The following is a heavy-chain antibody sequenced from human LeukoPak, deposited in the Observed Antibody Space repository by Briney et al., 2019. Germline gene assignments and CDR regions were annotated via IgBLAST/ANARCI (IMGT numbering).Heavy chain of an antibody. CDR3: ARGRVSSSTWYSTYYCYFYMDV. CDR2: VDHTGST. V-gene: IGHV4-59*01. Sequence: SETLSLTCAVYGGSFSGYYWSWIRQPPGKGLGWIGYVDHTGSTNFNPSLNGRVSISRDTTKNLFSLRLRSVTAADTAVYFCARGRVSSSTWYSTYYCYFYMDVWGKGTTVTVSS. CDR1: GGSFSGYY. J-gene: IGHJ6*03. D-gene: IGHD1-1*01.